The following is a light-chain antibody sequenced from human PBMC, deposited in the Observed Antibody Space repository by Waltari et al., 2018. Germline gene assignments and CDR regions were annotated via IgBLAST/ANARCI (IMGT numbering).Light chain of an antibody. CDR3: QVWDANTDPGV. J-gene: IGLJ1*01. CDR1: NIESKS. V-gene: IGLV3-21*01. Sequence: SYVLTQPPSVAVAPGETARVTCGGNNIESKSVHWYQQKPGQAPVLVISYDIDRPSGVPERFSGSNSGDTATLTISRVEDGDEADYYCQVWDANTDPGVFGTGTEVTVL. CDR2: YDI.